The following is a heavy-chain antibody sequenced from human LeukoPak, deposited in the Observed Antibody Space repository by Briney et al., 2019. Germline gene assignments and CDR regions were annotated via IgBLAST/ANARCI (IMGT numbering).Heavy chain of an antibody. CDR3: ARAPLIGYCSSTSCYAGRYGMDV. CDR1: GGSISSYY. V-gene: IGHV4-4*07. D-gene: IGHD2-2*01. J-gene: IGHJ6*02. Sequence: SETLSLTCTVSGGSISSYYWSWIRQPAGKGLEWIGRIYTSGSTNYNPSLKSRVTMSVDTSKNQFSLKLSSVTAADTAVYYCARAPLIGYCSSTSCYAGRYGMDVWGQGTTVTVSS. CDR2: IYTSGST.